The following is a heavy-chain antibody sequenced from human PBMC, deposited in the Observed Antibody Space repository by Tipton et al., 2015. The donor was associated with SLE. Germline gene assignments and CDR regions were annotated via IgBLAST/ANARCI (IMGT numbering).Heavy chain of an antibody. CDR3: ARVSNYFDY. Sequence: LRLSCTVSGGSISSHYWSWIRQPPGKGLEWIGYIYYSGSTNYNPSLKSRVTISVDTSKNQFSLKLSSVTAADTAVYYCARVSNYFDYWGQGTLVTVSS. CDR1: GGSISSHY. CDR2: IYYSGST. J-gene: IGHJ4*02. V-gene: IGHV4-59*11.